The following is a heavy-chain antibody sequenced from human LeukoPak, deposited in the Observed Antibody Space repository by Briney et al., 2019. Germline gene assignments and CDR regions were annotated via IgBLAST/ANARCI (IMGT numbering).Heavy chain of an antibody. CDR2: MYSGGST. V-gene: IGHV3-66*02. D-gene: IGHD4-17*01. CDR3: AREPAEYGDYYYGMDV. J-gene: IGHJ6*01. CDR1: GFTVSSNY. Sequence: RGSLRLSCAASGFTVSSNYMSWVRQAAGKVLEWDAFMYSGGSTYFADSVKGRLTISRDNSQITLYLQLNTLRAEDTAVYYCAREPAEYGDYYYGMDVWGERTTASVSS.